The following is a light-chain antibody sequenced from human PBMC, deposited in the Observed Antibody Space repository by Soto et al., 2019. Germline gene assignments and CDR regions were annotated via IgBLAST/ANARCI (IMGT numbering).Light chain of an antibody. J-gene: IGLJ1*01. CDR3: SSYAGSSSYV. Sequence: QSALTQPASVSGSPGQSSTLSCTGTSSDIGNYKLVSWFQQHPGKAPRLIIFAVTERPAGISVRFSGSKSGNTASLTISGLQAEDEADYYCSSYAGSSSYVFGTGTKVTVL. V-gene: IGLV2-23*02. CDR2: AVT. CDR1: SSDIGNYKL.